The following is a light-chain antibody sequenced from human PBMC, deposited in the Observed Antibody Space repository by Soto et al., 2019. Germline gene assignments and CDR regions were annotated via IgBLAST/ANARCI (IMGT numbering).Light chain of an antibody. CDR3: QQRSNWPLT. V-gene: IGKV3-11*01. CDR1: QSVSSY. Sequence: EIVLTQSPATLSLSPGERATLSCRASQSVSSYLAWYQQKPGQAPKLLNYDASNRATGIPARFSGSGSATDFPLTISSLEPEDFAVYYCQQRSNWPLTFGGGTKVEIK. J-gene: IGKJ4*01. CDR2: DAS.